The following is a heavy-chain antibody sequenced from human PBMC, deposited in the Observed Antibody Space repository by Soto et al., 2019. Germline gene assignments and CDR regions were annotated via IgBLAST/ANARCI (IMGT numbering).Heavy chain of an antibody. CDR1: GYTFTSYD. D-gene: IGHD3-10*01. Sequence: GASVKVSCKASGYTFTSYDINWVRQATGQGLEWMGWMNPNSGNTGYAQKFQGRVTMTRNTSISTAYMELSSLRSEDTAVYYCARGSYYGSGPQWDSYYYYMDVWGKGTTVTVSS. CDR2: MNPNSGNT. CDR3: ARGSYYGSGPQWDSYYYYMDV. J-gene: IGHJ6*03. V-gene: IGHV1-8*01.